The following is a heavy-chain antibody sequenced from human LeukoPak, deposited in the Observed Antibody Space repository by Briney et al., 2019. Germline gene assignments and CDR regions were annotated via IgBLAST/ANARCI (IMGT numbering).Heavy chain of an antibody. CDR2: ISWNSGSI. D-gene: IGHD6-19*01. Sequence: GGSLRLSCAASGFTFDDYTMHWVRQAPGKGLEWVSGISWNSGSIGYADSVKGRFTISRDNSKNTLYLQMNSLRAEDTAVYYCAKASGWSSFFDYWGQGTLVTVSS. CDR3: AKASGWSSFFDY. J-gene: IGHJ4*02. CDR1: GFTFDDYT. V-gene: IGHV3-9*01.